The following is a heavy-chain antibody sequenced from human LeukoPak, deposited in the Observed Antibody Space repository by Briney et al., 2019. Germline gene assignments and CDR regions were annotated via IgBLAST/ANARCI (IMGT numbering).Heavy chain of an antibody. V-gene: IGHV3-30*04. Sequence: GGSLRLSCAASGFTFSSYAIHWVRQAPGKGLEWVAVISNDGSNRYYADSVKGRFTISRDNSKHTLYLQMNSLRPEDTAVYYCARGLRMWFGELGYFDYWGQGTLVTVSS. CDR1: GFTFSSYA. CDR3: ARGLRMWFGELGYFDY. J-gene: IGHJ4*02. CDR2: ISNDGSNR. D-gene: IGHD3-10*01.